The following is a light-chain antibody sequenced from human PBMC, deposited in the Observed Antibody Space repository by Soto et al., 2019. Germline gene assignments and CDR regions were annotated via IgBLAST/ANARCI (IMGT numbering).Light chain of an antibody. CDR3: ATWDNGLTGVV. V-gene: IGLV1-44*01. J-gene: IGLJ2*01. CDR2: TNN. CDR1: SSNIGSNT. Sequence: QSVLTQPPSTSGTPGQRVTISCSGSSSNIGSNTVHWYQQIPGTAPKLLIYTNNQRSSGVSDRFSGPKSDTSASLVISGLPSEDEADYYCATWDNGLTGVVFGGGTKVTVL.